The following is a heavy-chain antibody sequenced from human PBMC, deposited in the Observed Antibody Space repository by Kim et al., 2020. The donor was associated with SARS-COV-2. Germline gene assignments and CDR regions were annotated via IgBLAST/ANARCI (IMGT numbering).Heavy chain of an antibody. CDR3: ARKLLWFGDKGMDV. CDR1: GFSVSTND. Sequence: GSLRLSCAASGFSVSTNDMSWVRQAPGKGLEWVATIFGSGTTYFADSAKGRFTISRDNSKNTPYLQMKSLRAEDTAAYHCARKLLWFGDKGMDVWGQGT. V-gene: IGHV3-53*01. J-gene: IGHJ6*02. D-gene: IGHD3-10*01. CDR2: IFGSGTT.